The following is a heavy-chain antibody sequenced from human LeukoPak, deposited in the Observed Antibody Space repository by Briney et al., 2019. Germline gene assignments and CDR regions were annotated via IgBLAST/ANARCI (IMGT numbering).Heavy chain of an antibody. D-gene: IGHD1-1*01. Sequence: KTSETLSLTCTVSGGSISSSSYYWGWIRQPPGKGLEWIGSIYYSGSTYYNPSLKSRVTISVDTSKNQFSLKLSSVTAADTAVYYCARGQLEEFDYWGQGTLVTVSS. CDR3: ARGQLEEFDY. CDR1: GGSISSSSYY. V-gene: IGHV4-39*07. J-gene: IGHJ4*02. CDR2: IYYSGST.